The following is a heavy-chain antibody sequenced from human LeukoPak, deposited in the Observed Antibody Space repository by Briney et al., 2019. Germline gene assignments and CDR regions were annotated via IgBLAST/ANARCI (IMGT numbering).Heavy chain of an antibody. CDR3: AREGITGTAYFDY. Sequence: GGSLRLSCAASGFTFSSYSMNWVRQAPGKGLEWVSSISSSCSYIYYADSVKGRFTISRDNAKNSLYLQMNSLRAEDTAVYYCAREGITGTAYFDYWGQGTLVTVSS. J-gene: IGHJ4*02. D-gene: IGHD1-20*01. CDR2: ISSSCSYI. CDR1: GFTFSSYS. V-gene: IGHV3-21*01.